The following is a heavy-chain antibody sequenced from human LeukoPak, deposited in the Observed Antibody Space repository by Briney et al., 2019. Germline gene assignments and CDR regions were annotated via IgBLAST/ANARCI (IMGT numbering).Heavy chain of an antibody. CDR2: IYYSGST. V-gene: IGHV4-59*08. CDR1: GGSISSYY. Sequence: SETLSLTCPVAGGSISSYYWSWIRQHPGKGLEWLGYIYYSGSTNYNPSLKSRVTISVETSKNQFSWKLSFVTPAATAWYYWARSGSEWLPTMNYYYYGMDVWGQGTTVTVSS. D-gene: IGHD3-3*01. CDR3: ARSGSEWLPTMNYYYYGMDV. J-gene: IGHJ6*02.